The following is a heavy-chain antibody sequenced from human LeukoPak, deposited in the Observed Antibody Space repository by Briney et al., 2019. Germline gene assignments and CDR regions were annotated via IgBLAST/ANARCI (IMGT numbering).Heavy chain of an antibody. J-gene: IGHJ5*02. CDR2: INWNGGST. V-gene: IGHV3-20*01. CDR1: GFTFDDYG. CDR3: ARCRYQGQIEPFIAAAAPLCPNWFDP. D-gene: IGHD6-13*01. Sequence: GGSLRLSCAASGFTFDDYGMSWVRQAPGKGLEWVSGINWNGGSTGYADSVKGRFTISRDNAKNSLYLQMNSLRAEDTALYHCARCRYQGQIEPFIAAAAPLCPNWFDPWGQGTLVTVSS.